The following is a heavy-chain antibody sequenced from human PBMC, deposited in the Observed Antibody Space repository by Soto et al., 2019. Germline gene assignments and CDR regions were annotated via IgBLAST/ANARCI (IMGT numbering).Heavy chain of an antibody. Sequence: SETLSLTCTVSGGSISSSSYYWGRIRQPRGKGLEWIGSIYYSGSTYYNPSLKSRVTMSVDASKNQFSLKLSSVTAADTAVYYCAIHISRSSISCYSDYWGQGTLVTVSS. J-gene: IGHJ4*02. CDR1: GGSISSSSYY. V-gene: IGHV4-39*07. CDR2: IYYSGST. CDR3: AIHISRSSISCYSDY. D-gene: IGHD2-2*01.